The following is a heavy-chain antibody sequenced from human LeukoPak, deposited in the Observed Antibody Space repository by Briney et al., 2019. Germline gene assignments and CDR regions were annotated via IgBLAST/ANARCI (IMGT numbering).Heavy chain of an antibody. V-gene: IGHV3-30*03. Sequence: PGGSLRLSCAASGFTFSSYGMHWVRQAPGKGLEWVAVISYDGSNKYYADSVKGRFTISRDNSKNTLYVQMSSLRAEDTAVYYCARLTTVTTTYWGQGTLVTVSS. D-gene: IGHD4-11*01. CDR1: GFTFSSYG. CDR2: ISYDGSNK. CDR3: ARLTTVTTTY. J-gene: IGHJ4*02.